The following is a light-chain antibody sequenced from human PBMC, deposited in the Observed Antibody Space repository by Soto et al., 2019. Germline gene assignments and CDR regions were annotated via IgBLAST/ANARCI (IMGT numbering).Light chain of an antibody. CDR3: QHYNNWPPWA. V-gene: IGKV3-15*01. CDR2: GAS. Sequence: EIVMTQSPATLSVSPGERATLSCRASQSVSINLAWYQQKPGQAPRLLIYGASTRATGIPARFSGSGSGTEFTLTISRLQSEDFAVYYCQHYNNWPPWAFGQGTKVDIK. J-gene: IGKJ1*01. CDR1: QSVSIN.